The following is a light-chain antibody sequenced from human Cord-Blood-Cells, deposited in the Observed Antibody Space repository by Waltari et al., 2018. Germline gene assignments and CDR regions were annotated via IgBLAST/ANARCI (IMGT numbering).Light chain of an antibody. CDR3: QQYDNLPYT. CDR1: QDISNY. J-gene: IGKJ2*01. V-gene: IGKV1-33*01. Sequence: DIQMTQSPSSLSASVGDRVTITCQASQDISNYLNWSQQKPGKAPKLLIYDASNLETGVPTRFSGRGSGTDFTFTISSLQPEDIATYYCQQYDNLPYTFGQGTKLEIK. CDR2: DAS.